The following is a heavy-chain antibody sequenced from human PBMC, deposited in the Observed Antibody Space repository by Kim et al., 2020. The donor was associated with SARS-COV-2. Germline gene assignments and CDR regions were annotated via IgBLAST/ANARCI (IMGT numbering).Heavy chain of an antibody. CDR2: GWTT. Sequence: GWTTEYVAQLKGRFTISRDDSKSVAYLQMNSLITDDTAIYYCTRSRVFDYWGLGTLVTVSS. J-gene: IGHJ4*02. CDR3: TRSRVFDY. V-gene: IGHV3-49*02.